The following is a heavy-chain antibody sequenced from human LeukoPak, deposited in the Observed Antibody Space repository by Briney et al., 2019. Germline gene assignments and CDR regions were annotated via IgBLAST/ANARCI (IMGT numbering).Heavy chain of an antibody. D-gene: IGHD2-21*01. J-gene: IGHJ4*02. CDR2: INSDGSSS. V-gene: IGHV3-74*01. CDR3: AICFSGCDY. Sequence: PGGSLRLSCVISGLPFNSFWMHWVRQAPGEGLVWVSRINSDGSSSAYADSVEGRFTISRNDAKNVLYLHMNSLRADDTAVYYCAICFSGCDYWGQGTLVTASS. CDR1: GLPFNSFW.